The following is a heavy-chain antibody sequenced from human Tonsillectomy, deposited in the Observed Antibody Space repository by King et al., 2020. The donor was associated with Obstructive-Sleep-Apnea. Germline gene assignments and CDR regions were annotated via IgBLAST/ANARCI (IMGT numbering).Heavy chain of an antibody. CDR3: AKDGEWELLGAYLDTFDS. V-gene: IGHV3-30*02. CDR2: IRYDRSNK. J-gene: IGHJ4*02. D-gene: IGHD1-26*01. Sequence: VQLVESGGGVVQPGGSLRLSCAASGFTFSSYGMHWVRQAPGKGLEWVAFIRYDRSNKYYADSGKGRFTISRDNSKNTLYLQMNTLRAEDTAVYYCAKDGEWELLGAYLDTFDSWGQGTLVTVSS. CDR1: GFTFSSYG.